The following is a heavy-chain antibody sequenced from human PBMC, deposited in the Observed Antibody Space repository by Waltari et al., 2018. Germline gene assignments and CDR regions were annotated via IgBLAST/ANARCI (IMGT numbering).Heavy chain of an antibody. J-gene: IGHJ4*02. Sequence: QVQLVESGGGVVQPGRSLRLSCAASGFRFSSYGMHWVRQAQGKGLEWVAVIMNDGSNIYYADSVKGRFTISRDNFKNTLDLQMNSLRVEDTAVYYCVRSQYSSGHLYFDYWGQGTLVTVSS. CDR1: GFRFSSYG. CDR3: VRSQYSSGHLYFDY. D-gene: IGHD3-22*01. V-gene: IGHV3-33*01. CDR2: IMNDGSNI.